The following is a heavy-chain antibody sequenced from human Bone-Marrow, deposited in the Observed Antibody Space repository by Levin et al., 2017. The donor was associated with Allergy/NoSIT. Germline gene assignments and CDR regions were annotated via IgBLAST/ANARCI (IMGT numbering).Heavy chain of an antibody. CDR2: IYHSGST. V-gene: IGHV4-30-2*01. J-gene: IGHJ6*02. CDR1: GGSLKSGPYS. Sequence: SETLSLTCAVSGGSLKSGPYSWSWIRQPPGKGLEWIGYIYHSGSTYYNPSLKSRGTISVDRSKNKFSLKLTSVTAADTAVYYCARDRPGDFYGMDVWGQGTTVTVSS. CDR3: ARDRPGDFYGMDV.